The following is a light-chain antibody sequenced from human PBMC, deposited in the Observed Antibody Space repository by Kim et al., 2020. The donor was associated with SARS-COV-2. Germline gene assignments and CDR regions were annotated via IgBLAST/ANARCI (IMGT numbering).Light chain of an antibody. V-gene: IGKV1-39*01. CDR1: QSISSY. J-gene: IGKJ4*01. Sequence: DIQMTQSPSSLSASVGDRVTIKCRASQSISSYLNWYQQKPGKAPKLLIYAASSLQSGVPSRFSGSGSGTDFTITISSLQPEDFATYYCQQSYSTPLTFGGGTKLEI. CDR2: AAS. CDR3: QQSYSTPLT.